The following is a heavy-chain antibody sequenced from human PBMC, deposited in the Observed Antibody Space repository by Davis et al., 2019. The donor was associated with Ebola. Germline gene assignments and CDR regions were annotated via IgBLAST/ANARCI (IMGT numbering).Heavy chain of an antibody. J-gene: IGHJ5*02. Sequence: ASVTVSCKTSGYKFNNFGISWVRQAPGQGLEWMGWISGYDGKTNYGEQFQGRITMTTNTSTTTVYMELRSLRSDDTAVYYWARDYYSSTYYNDHWGQGTLVTVSS. D-gene: IGHD2-2*01. CDR2: ISGYDGKT. CDR1: GYKFNNFG. V-gene: IGHV1-18*01. CDR3: ARDYYSSTYYNDH.